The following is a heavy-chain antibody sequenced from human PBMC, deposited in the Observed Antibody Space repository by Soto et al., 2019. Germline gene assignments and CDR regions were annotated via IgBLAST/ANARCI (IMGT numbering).Heavy chain of an antibody. Sequence: PGGSLRLSCAASGFTFSSYAMSWVRQAPGKGLEWVSAISGSGGSTYYADSVKGRFTISRDNSKNTLYLQMNSLRAEDTAVYYCATGSYGDYGGSYYFDYWGQGTLVTVSS. CDR3: ATGSYGDYGGSYYFDY. J-gene: IGHJ4*02. V-gene: IGHV3-23*01. CDR1: GFTFSSYA. CDR2: ISGSGGST. D-gene: IGHD4-17*01.